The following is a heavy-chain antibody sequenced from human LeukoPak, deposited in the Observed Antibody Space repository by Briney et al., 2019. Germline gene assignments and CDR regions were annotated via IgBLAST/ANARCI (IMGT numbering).Heavy chain of an antibody. CDR3: ARGYCSDERCPALPS. CDR2: ISNSETT. V-gene: IGHV4-59*02. D-gene: IGHD2-15*01. J-gene: IGHJ5*02. Sequence: SETLSLTCSVSGGSVTSYYWNWVGQTPGKGLEWIGYISNSETTDYGPSFKSRVTMSLDTSKNQFSLKLSSVTAADTGVYYCARGYCSDERCPALPSWGQGTLVTVSS. CDR1: GGSVTSYY.